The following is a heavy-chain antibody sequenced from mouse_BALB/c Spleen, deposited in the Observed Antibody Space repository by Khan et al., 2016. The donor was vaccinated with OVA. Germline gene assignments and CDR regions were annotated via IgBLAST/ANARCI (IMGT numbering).Heavy chain of an antibody. Sequence: EVELVESGGDLVKPGGSLKLSCAASGFTFSTYAMSWVRQTPDKRLEWVATINTGGDYIYYPDSVKGRFTISRDNAKNTLYLQMSSLRSEDTAMYYCARHNSGPFAYGGQGTLVAVSA. CDR2: INTGGDYI. CDR1: GFTFSTYA. CDR3: ARHNSGPFAY. V-gene: IGHV5-6*01. J-gene: IGHJ3*01. D-gene: IGHD1-3*01.